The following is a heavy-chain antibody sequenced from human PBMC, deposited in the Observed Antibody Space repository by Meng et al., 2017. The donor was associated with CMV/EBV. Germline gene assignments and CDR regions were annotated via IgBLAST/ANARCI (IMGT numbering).Heavy chain of an antibody. V-gene: IGHV3-13*01. D-gene: IGHD3-10*01. Sequence: GGSLRLSCAASGFTFSSNDMHWVRQTTGKGLEWVSAIGTAGDTYYPGSVKGRFTISRDNAKNSLYLQMNSLRAEDTAVYYCARDAYYYGSGSYSEVDYWGQGTLVTVSS. CDR1: GFTFSSND. CDR2: IGTAGDT. J-gene: IGHJ4*02. CDR3: ARDAYYYGSGSYSEVDY.